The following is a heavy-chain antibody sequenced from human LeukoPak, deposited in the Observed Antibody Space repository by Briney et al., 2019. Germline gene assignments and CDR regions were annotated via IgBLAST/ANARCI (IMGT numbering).Heavy chain of an antibody. V-gene: IGHV3-7*01. CDR1: GFTFSSYW. CDR3: ARDRGGSYGNYFDY. Sequence: GGSLRLSCAASGFTFSSYWMSWVRQAPGKGLEWVANIKQDGSEKYYVDSVKGRFTISRDNAKNSLYLQMNSLRAEDTAVYYCARDRGGSYGNYFDYWGQGTLVTVSS. J-gene: IGHJ4*02. CDR2: IKQDGSEK. D-gene: IGHD1-26*01.